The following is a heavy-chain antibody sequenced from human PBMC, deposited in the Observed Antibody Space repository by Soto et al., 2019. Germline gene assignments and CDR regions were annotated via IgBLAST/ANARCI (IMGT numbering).Heavy chain of an antibody. D-gene: IGHD2-15*01. CDR3: ARRLVPTVNNYYYYGMDV. CDR2: IDPSDSYT. CDR1: GYSFTSYW. Sequence: GESLKISCKGSGYSFTSYWISWVRQMPGKGLEWMGRIDPSDSYTNYSPSFQGHVTISADQSLSTAYLQWSSLKASDTAMYYCARRLVPTVNNYYYYGMDVWGQGTTVTVSS. V-gene: IGHV5-10-1*01. J-gene: IGHJ6*02.